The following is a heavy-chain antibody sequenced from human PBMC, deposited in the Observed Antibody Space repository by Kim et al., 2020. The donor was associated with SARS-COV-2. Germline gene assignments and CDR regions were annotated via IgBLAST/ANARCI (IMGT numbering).Heavy chain of an antibody. Sequence: GGSLRLSCAASGFTFSSYWMSWVRQAPGKGLEWVANIKQDGSEKYYVDSVKGRFTISRDNAKNSLYLQMNSLRAEDTAVYYCARDAPQRYYYDSSGYYSDPGSLDYWGQGTLVTVAS. D-gene: IGHD3-22*01. CDR3: ARDAPQRYYYDSSGYYSDPGSLDY. V-gene: IGHV3-7*01. CDR1: GFTFSSYW. CDR2: IKQDGSEK. J-gene: IGHJ4*02.